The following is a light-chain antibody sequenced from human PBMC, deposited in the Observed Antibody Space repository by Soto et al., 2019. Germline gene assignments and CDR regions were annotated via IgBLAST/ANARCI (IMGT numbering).Light chain of an antibody. CDR1: QSVSSSS. CDR3: QQYGSSPRT. CDR2: GAS. V-gene: IGKV3-20*01. Sequence: EIVLTQSPGTLSLSPGERATLSCRASQSVSSSSLAWYQQKPGQAPRLLIYGASTRATGIPNRISGSGSGPDFTLIISRLEPEDFAVYYCQQYGSSPRTFGQGTKVQIK. J-gene: IGKJ1*01.